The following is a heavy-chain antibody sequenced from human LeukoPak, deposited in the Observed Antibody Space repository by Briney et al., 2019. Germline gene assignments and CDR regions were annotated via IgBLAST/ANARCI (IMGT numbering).Heavy chain of an antibody. CDR3: VVVDTAMDPFDY. CDR1: GYTFTGYY. Sequence: GASVKVSCKASGYTFTGYYMHWVRQAPGQGLEWMGWINPNSGGTNYAQKFQGRVTMTRDTSISTAYMELSRLRSDDTAVYYCVVVDTAMDPFDYWGQGTLVTVSS. CDR2: INPNSGGT. J-gene: IGHJ4*02. V-gene: IGHV1-2*02. D-gene: IGHD5-18*01.